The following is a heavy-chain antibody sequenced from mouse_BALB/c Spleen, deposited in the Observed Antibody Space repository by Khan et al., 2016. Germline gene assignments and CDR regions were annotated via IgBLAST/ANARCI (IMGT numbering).Heavy chain of an antibody. J-gene: IGHJ3*01. D-gene: IGHD2-14*01. CDR3: ARGTPFAS. CDR2: IYPGDGDT. CDR1: GYAFSGYW. V-gene: IGHV1-80*01. Sequence: QVQLKQSGAELVRPGSSVKISCKASGYAFSGYWMNWVKQRPGQGLEWIGQIYPGDGDTNYNGKFKGKATLTADKSSSTAYMQLSSLTSEDSAVYFCARGTPFASGGQGTLVTVSA.